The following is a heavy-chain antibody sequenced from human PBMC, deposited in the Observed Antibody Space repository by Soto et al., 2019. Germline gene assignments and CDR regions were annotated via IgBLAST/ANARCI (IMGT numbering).Heavy chain of an antibody. V-gene: IGHV4-59*01. CDR1: GGSISSYY. Sequence: QVQLQESGPGLVKPSETLSLTCTVSGGSISSYYWSWIRQPPGKGLEWIGYIYYSGSTNYNPSLQSRVTISVDTSKDQFSLRLSSVTAADTAVYYCARDRVDLMAVPSRWAFDFWGQGTMVTVSS. CDR3: ARDRVDLMAVPSRWAFDF. J-gene: IGHJ3*01. CDR2: IYYSGST. D-gene: IGHD6-19*01.